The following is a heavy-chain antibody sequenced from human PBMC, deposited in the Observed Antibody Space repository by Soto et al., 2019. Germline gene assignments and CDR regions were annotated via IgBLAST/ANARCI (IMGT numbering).Heavy chain of an antibody. CDR1: GGSISSSNW. J-gene: IGHJ5*02. D-gene: IGHD4-17*01. V-gene: IGHV4-4*02. Sequence: SETLSLTCAVSGGSISSSNWWSLVRQPPGKGLEWIGEIYHSGSTNYNPSLKSRVTISVDKSKNQFSLKLSSVTAADTAVYYCARSSGRYGDYNWFDPWGQGTLVTVSS. CDR2: IYHSGST. CDR3: ARSSGRYGDYNWFDP.